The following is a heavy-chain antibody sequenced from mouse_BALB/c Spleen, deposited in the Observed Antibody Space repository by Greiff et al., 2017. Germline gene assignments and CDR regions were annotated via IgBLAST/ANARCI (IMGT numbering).Heavy chain of an antibody. Sequence: VQLQQSGAELVRPGVSVKISCKGSGYTFTDYAMHWVKQSHAKSLEWIGVISTYYGDASYNQKFKGKATMTVDKSSSTAYMELARLTSEDSAIYYCARVYYDYDVRYAMDYWGQGTSVTVSS. CDR2: ISTYYGDA. CDR3: ARVYYDYDVRYAMDY. J-gene: IGHJ4*01. D-gene: IGHD2-4*01. CDR1: GYTFTDYA. V-gene: IGHV1S137*01.